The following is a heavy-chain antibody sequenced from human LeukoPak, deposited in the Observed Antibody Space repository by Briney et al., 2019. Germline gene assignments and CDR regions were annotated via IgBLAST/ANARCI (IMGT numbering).Heavy chain of an antibody. CDR1: GGSISSGAYS. J-gene: IGHJ4*02. CDR3: ARDSPGTTTADY. D-gene: IGHD1-26*01. Sequence: PSETLSLTCTVSGGSISSGAYSWSWIRHHPGKGLERIGYISYSGSTYSNPSLQSRVSISVDTSENQFSLKLTSVTAADTAVYYCARDSPGTTTADYWGQGTRVTVSS. V-gene: IGHV4-31*03. CDR2: ISYSGST.